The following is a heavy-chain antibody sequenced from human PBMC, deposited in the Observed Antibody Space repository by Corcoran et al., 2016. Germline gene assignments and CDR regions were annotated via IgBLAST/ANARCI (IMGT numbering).Heavy chain of an antibody. J-gene: IGHJ5*02. CDR2: INPNSGGT. Sequence: QVQLVQSGAEVKKPGASVKVSCKASGYTFTGYYMHWVRQAPGQGLEWMGWINPNSGGTNYAQKFQGRVTMTRDTSISTAYMELSRLSLDDTDVYYCARESGLLWFGENTCLSFSVANNWCDPWGQGTLVTVSS. CDR1: GYTFTGYY. CDR3: ARESGLLWFGENTCLSFSVANNWCDP. V-gene: IGHV1-2*02. D-gene: IGHD3-10*01.